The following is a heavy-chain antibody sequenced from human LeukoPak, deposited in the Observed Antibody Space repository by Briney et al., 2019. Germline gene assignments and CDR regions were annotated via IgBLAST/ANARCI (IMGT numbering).Heavy chain of an antibody. CDR1: GYSISSGYY. V-gene: IGHV4-38-2*02. CDR3: ARSFDDYVWGSYRPYYFDY. CDR2: IYHSGST. Sequence: PSETLSLTCTVSGYSISSGYYWGWIRQPPGKGLEWIGSIYHSGSTYYNPSLKSRVTISVDTSKNQFSLKLSSVTAADTAVYYCARSFDDYVWGSYRPYYFDYWGQGTLVTVSS. D-gene: IGHD3-16*02. J-gene: IGHJ4*02.